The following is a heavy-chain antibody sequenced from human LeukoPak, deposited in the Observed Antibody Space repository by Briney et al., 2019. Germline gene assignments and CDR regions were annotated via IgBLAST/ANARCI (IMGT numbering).Heavy chain of an antibody. Sequence: GRSLRLSCAASGFTFGSYGMHWVRQAPGKGLEWVAVISHDGKKKFYVDFVKSRFTISRDNSENTLYLQMNSLRTEDTAMYYFVKDTAMEPYDYYYYGMDVWGQGTTITVSS. CDR3: VKDTAMEPYDYYYYGMDV. CDR2: ISHDGKKK. CDR1: GFTFGSYG. D-gene: IGHD5-18*01. J-gene: IGHJ6*02. V-gene: IGHV3-30*18.